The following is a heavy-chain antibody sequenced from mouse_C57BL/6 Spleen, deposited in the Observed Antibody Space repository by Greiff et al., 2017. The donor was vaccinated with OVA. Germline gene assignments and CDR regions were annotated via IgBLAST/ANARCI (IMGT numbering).Heavy chain of an antibody. J-gene: IGHJ4*01. CDR1: GFTFSDYY. CDR3: AGAMDY. V-gene: IGHV5-12*01. CDR2: ISNGGGST. Sequence: DVMLVESGGGLVQPGGSLKLSCAASGFTFSDYYMYWVRQTPEKRLEWVAYISNGGGSTYYPDTVKGRFTISRDNAKNTLYLQMSRLKSEDTAMYYCAGAMDYWGQGTSVTVSS.